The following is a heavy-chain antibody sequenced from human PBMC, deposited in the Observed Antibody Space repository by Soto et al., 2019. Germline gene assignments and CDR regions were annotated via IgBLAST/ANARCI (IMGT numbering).Heavy chain of an antibody. J-gene: IGHJ5*01. CDR2: TSYRSKWDH. CDR1: GDSVSSNSAA. CDR3: VRLIGNSWLDF. D-gene: IGHD1-26*01. Sequence: SQTLSLTCVISGDSVSSNSAASNWIRQSPSRGLEWLGRTSYRSKWDHDYAVSVKSRITINPDTSKNQFSLHLNSVTPEDTAVYYCVRLIGNSWLDFWGQGTLVTVSS. V-gene: IGHV6-1*01.